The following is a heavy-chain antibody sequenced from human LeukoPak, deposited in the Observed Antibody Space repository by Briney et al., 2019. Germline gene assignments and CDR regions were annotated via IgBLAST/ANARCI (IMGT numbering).Heavy chain of an antibody. CDR3: ARAYYDILTGYYILDY. J-gene: IGHJ4*02. CDR2: IYTSGSA. V-gene: IGHV4-4*07. Sequence: PSETLSLTCTVSGGSISSYYWSWIRQPAGKGPEWIGRIYTSGSANYNPSLKSRVTMSVDTSKNQFSLKLSSVTAADTAVYYCARAYYDILTGYYILDYWGQGTLVTVSS. D-gene: IGHD3-9*01. CDR1: GGSISSYY.